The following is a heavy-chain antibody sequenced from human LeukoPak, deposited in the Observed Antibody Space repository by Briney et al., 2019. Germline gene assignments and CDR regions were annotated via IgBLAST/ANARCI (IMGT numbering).Heavy chain of an antibody. CDR3: ARGWAAAGKMDYFDY. J-gene: IGHJ4*02. Sequence: RPSETLSLTCAVYGGSFSGYYWSWIRQPPVKGLEWIGEINHSGSTNYNPSLKSRVTISVDTSKNQFSLKLSSVTAADTAVYYCARGWAAAGKMDYFDYWGQGTLVTVSS. V-gene: IGHV4-34*01. D-gene: IGHD6-13*01. CDR1: GGSFSGYY. CDR2: INHSGST.